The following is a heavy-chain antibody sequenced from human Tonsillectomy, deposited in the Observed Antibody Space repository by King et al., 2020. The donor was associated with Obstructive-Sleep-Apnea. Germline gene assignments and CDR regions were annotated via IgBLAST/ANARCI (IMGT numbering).Heavy chain of an antibody. CDR3: ARGGIFNTATRFDY. J-gene: IGHJ4*02. V-gene: IGHV4-31*03. Sequence: VQLQESGPGLVKPSQTLSLTCTVSGGSINSGGYYWNWIRQHPGKGLEWIGYIYYSGSTYYNPSLKSRVTISVDTSKNHFSLKLSSVTAADTAVYYFARGGIFNTATRFDYWGQGTLVTVSS. D-gene: IGHD5-24*01. CDR2: IYYSGST. CDR1: GGSINSGGYY.